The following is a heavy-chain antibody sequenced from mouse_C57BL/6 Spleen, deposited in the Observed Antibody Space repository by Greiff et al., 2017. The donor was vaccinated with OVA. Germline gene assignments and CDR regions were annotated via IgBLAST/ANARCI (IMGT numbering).Heavy chain of an antibody. CDR2: ISNGGGST. D-gene: IGHD1-1*01. CDR3: ARGYGSSSYAMDY. J-gene: IGHJ4*01. V-gene: IGHV5-12*01. CDR1: GFTFSDYY. Sequence: LVESGGGLVQPGGSLKLSCAASGFTFSDYYMYWVRQTPEKRLEWVAYISNGGGSTYYPDTVKGRFTISRDNAKNTLYLQMSRLKSEDTAMYYCARGYGSSSYAMDYWGQGTSVTVSS.